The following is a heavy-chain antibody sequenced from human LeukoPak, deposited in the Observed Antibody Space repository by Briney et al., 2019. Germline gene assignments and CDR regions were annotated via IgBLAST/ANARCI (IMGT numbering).Heavy chain of an antibody. D-gene: IGHD3-22*01. CDR2: IIPIFGTA. J-gene: IGHJ4*02. CDR1: GGTFSSYA. V-gene: IGHV1-69*01. Sequence: SVKVSCKASGGTFSSYAISWVRQAPGQGLEWMGGIIPIFGTANYAQKFQGRVTITADESTSTAYMELSSLRSEDTAVYYCARVFRRYYYDSSGYPYYFDYWGQGALVTVSS. CDR3: ARVFRRYYYDSSGYPYYFDY.